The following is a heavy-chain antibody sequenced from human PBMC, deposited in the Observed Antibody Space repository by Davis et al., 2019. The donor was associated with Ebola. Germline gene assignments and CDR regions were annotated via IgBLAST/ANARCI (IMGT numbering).Heavy chain of an antibody. D-gene: IGHD4-17*01. CDR1: GFTFSSYA. CDR2: ISYDGSNK. CDR3: ARPTTTDFYGDYLY. J-gene: IGHJ4*02. Sequence: GGSLRLSCAASGFTFSSYAMHWVRQAPGKGLEWVAVISYDGSNKYYADSVKGRFTISRDNSKNTLYLQMNSLRAEDTAVYYCARPTTTDFYGDYLYWGQGTLVTVSS. V-gene: IGHV3-30-3*01.